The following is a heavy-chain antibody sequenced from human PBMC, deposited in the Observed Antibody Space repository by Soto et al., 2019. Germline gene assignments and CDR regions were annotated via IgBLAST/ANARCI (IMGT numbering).Heavy chain of an antibody. D-gene: IGHD6-13*01. Sequence: QVQLQQWGAGLLKPSETLSLTCAVYGGSFSGYYWSWIRQPPGKGLEWIGEINHSGSTNYNPSLKSRVTISVDTSKNQFSLKLSSVTAADAAVYYCARGGCPHSSSWYRRREYYFDYWGQGTLVTVSS. CDR1: GGSFSGYY. J-gene: IGHJ4*02. CDR3: ARGGCPHSSSWYRRREYYFDY. CDR2: INHSGST. V-gene: IGHV4-34*01.